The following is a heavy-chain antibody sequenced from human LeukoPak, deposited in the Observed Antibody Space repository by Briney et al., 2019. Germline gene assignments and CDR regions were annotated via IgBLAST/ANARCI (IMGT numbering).Heavy chain of an antibody. V-gene: IGHV4-59*01. CDR1: GGSISSYY. D-gene: IGHD6-19*01. Sequence: SETLSLTCTISGGSISSYYWSWIRQPPGKGLEWIGCFYHSGSTNFNPSLRSRVTISVDASKNQLSLKLSSVTAADTAAYYCAGGGQWLAFDYWGRGTLVTVSS. CDR3: AGGGQWLAFDY. CDR2: FYHSGST. J-gene: IGHJ4*02.